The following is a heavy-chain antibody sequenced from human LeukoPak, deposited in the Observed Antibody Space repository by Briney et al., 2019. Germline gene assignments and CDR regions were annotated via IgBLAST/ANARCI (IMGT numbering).Heavy chain of an antibody. Sequence: SETLSLTCTVSGGSISSYYWSWIRQPAGKGLEWIGRIYTSGTTHYNPSLKSRVTMSVDTSKNQFSLKLSSVTAADTAVYYCARDRRGYGDYVSYWGQGTLVTVSS. V-gene: IGHV4-4*07. CDR3: ARDRRGYGDYVSY. J-gene: IGHJ4*02. CDR1: GGSISSYY. D-gene: IGHD4-17*01. CDR2: IYTSGTT.